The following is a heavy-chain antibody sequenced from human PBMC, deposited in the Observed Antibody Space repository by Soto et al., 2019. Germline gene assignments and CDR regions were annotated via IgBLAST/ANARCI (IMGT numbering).Heavy chain of an antibody. Sequence: GGSLRLSCAASGFTFDDYAMHWVRQAPGKGLEWVSGISWNSGSIGYADSVKGRFTISRDNAKNSLYLQMNSLRAEDTALYYCAKSGQQLAPIDYWGQGTLVTVSS. CDR3: AKSGQQLAPIDY. D-gene: IGHD6-13*01. CDR1: GFTFDDYA. V-gene: IGHV3-9*01. CDR2: ISWNSGSI. J-gene: IGHJ4*02.